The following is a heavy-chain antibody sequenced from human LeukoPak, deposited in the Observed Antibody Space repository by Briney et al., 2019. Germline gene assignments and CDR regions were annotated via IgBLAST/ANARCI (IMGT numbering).Heavy chain of an antibody. Sequence: PGASLRLSCAASGFTFRNYAMSWVRQAPGRGLEWVSAVSGRDDSTYYADSVKGRLSISRDNSKNTLYLQMNSQRAEDTAVYYCAKWGDYDILTCYYDSDYWGQGTLVTVSS. CDR1: GFTFRNYA. D-gene: IGHD3-9*01. J-gene: IGHJ4*02. V-gene: IGHV3-23*01. CDR2: VSGRDDST. CDR3: AKWGDYDILTCYYDSDY.